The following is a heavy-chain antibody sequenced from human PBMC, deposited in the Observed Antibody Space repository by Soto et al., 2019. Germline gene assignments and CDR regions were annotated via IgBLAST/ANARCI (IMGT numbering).Heavy chain of an antibody. V-gene: IGHV3-66*01. D-gene: IGHD2-15*01. CDR2: IYSGGST. Sequence: GESLKISCAASGFTFSSYAMSWVRQAPGKGLEWVSVIYSGGSTYYADSVKGRFTISRDNSKNTLYLQMNSLRAEDTAVYYCGRSAAATGAFDIPAQRSTVTVSS. CDR1: GFTFSSYA. J-gene: IGHJ3*02. CDR3: GRSAAATGAFDI.